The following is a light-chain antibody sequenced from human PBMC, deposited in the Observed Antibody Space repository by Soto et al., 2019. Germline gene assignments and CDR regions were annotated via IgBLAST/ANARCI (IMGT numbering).Light chain of an antibody. CDR2: DVS. CDR3: QHYDDYSGFT. CDR1: QTISRC. J-gene: IGKJ3*01. Sequence: DIQLTQSPSTLSASVGDRVTITCRASQTISRCLAWYQQKPGKAPKLLIYDVSNLQSGVPSRFSGSGSGTEFTLTVTNLQPDDFASYFCQHYDDYSGFTFGPGTKVDLK. V-gene: IGKV1-5*01.